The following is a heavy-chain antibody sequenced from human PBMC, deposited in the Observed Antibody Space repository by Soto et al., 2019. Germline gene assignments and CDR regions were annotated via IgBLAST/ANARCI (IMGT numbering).Heavy chain of an antibody. CDR3: ARDSRETRGYGLLAY. CDR2: IWYDGSNK. Sequence: GGSLRLSCAASGFTFSSYGMHWVRQAPGKGLEWVAVIWYDGSNKYYADSVKGRFTISRDNSKNTLYLQMNSLRAEDTAVYYCARDSRETRGYGLLAYWGQGTLVTVSS. J-gene: IGHJ4*02. CDR1: GFTFSSYG. D-gene: IGHD5-18*01. V-gene: IGHV3-33*01.